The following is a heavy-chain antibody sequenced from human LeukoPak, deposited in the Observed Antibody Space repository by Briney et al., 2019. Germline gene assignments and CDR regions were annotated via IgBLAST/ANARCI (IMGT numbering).Heavy chain of an antibody. Sequence: GGSLRLSCAASGFTVSSNYMSWVRQAPGKGLEWVSVIYSGGSTYYADSVKGRFTISRDNSKNTLYLQMNSLRAEDTAVYYCARFIPYYYYMDVWGKGTTVTVSS. CDR1: GFTVSSNY. V-gene: IGHV3-53*01. J-gene: IGHJ6*03. D-gene: IGHD2-21*01. CDR2: IYSGGST. CDR3: ARFIPYYYYMDV.